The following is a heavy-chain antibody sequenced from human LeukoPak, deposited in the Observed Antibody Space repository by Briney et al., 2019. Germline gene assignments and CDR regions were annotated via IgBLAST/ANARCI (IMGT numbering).Heavy chain of an antibody. CDR3: ARLGRMELWQTPGLDY. Sequence: PETLSLTCAVYGGSFSGYYWSWVRQPPGKGLEWIGEINHSGSTNYNPSLKSRVTISVDTSKNQFSLKLSSVTAADTAVYYCARLGRMELWQTPGLDYWGQGTLVTVSS. V-gene: IGHV4-34*01. CDR2: INHSGST. J-gene: IGHJ4*02. CDR1: GGSFSGYY. D-gene: IGHD5-18*01.